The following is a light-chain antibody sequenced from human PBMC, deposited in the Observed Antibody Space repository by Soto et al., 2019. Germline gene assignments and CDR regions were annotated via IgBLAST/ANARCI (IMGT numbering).Light chain of an antibody. V-gene: IGLV3-21*02. J-gene: IGLJ3*02. CDR2: DDS. Sequence: SYEPTQPPSVSVAPGQTARITCGGNNIGSKRVHWYQQKPGQAPVLVVHDDSDRPSGIPERLSGSNSGNTATLSISRVEAGDEADYYCQVWDSSSDHRVFGGGTKLTVL. CDR1: NIGSKR. CDR3: QVWDSSSDHRV.